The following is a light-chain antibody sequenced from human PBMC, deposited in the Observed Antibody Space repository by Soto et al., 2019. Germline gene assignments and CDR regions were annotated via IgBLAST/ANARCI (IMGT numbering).Light chain of an antibody. J-gene: IGKJ3*01. CDR3: QQSYSTLFT. Sequence: EIVLTQSPGTLSLSPGERATLSCRASQSVSSSYLAWYQQKPGQAPRLLIYGTSSRATGIPDRFSGSGSGTDFTLTISSLQPEDFATYYCQQSYSTLFTFGPGTKVDF. V-gene: IGKV3-20*01. CDR1: QSVSSSY. CDR2: GTS.